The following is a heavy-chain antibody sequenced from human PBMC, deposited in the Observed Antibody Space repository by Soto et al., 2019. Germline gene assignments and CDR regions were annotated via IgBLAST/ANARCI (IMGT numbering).Heavy chain of an antibody. D-gene: IGHD2-21*01. J-gene: IGHJ4*02. CDR3: AKTRRSPGRVYWGVFPDDY. V-gene: IGHV3-23*01. Sequence: EVQLLESGGGLVQPGGSLRLSCAASGFTFSSYAMSWVRQAPGKGLEWVSAISGGGGSTYYADPVKGRFTISRDNSKNALYLQLNSLRAEDRAVYYCAKTRRSPGRVYWGVFPDDYWGQGTLVTVFS. CDR2: ISGGGGST. CDR1: GFTFSSYA.